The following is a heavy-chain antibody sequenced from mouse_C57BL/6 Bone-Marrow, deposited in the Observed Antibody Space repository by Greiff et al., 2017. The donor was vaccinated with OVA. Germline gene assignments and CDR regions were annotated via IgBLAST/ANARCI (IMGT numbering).Heavy chain of an antibody. Sequence: EVHLVESGGDLVKPGGSLKLSCAASGFTFSSYGMSWVRQTPDKRLEWVATISSGGSYTYYPDSVKGRFTISRDNAKNTLYLQMSSLKSEDTAMYYCARGYGSSSWGQGTTLTVSS. CDR1: GFTFSSYG. D-gene: IGHD1-1*01. J-gene: IGHJ2*01. CDR3: ARGYGSSS. CDR2: ISSGGSYT. V-gene: IGHV5-6*01.